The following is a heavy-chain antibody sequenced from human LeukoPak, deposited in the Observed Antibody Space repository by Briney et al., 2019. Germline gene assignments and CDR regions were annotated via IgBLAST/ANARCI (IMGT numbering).Heavy chain of an antibody. J-gene: IGHJ4*02. Sequence: PGGSLRLSCAASGFTFSSYEMNWVRQAPGKGLEWVSYISSSGSTIYYADSVKGRFTISRDNAKNSLYLQMNSLRAEDTAVYYCAREGSSVLPFDYWGQGTLVTVSS. V-gene: IGHV3-48*03. CDR2: ISSSGSTI. D-gene: IGHD6-19*01. CDR3: AREGSSVLPFDY. CDR1: GFTFSSYE.